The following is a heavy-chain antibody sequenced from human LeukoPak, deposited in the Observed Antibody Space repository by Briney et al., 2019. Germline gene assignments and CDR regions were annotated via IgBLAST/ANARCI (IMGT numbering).Heavy chain of an antibody. CDR3: SRSQFDY. CDR1: GFAFSSYW. Sequence: GGSLRLSCAASGFAFSSYWMLWVRQVPGKGLVWVSRINGDGTITTCADFAKGRFTISRDNTKNILYLEMNNLRAEDTGIYYCSRSQFDYWGQGILVTVSS. V-gene: IGHV3-74*03. CDR2: INGDGTIT. J-gene: IGHJ4*02.